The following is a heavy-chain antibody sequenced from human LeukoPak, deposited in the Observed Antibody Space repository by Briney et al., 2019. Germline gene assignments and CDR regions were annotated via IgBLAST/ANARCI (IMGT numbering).Heavy chain of an antibody. V-gene: IGHV3-9*03. CDR1: GFTFHDYA. D-gene: IGHD6-6*01. Sequence: GGSLRLSCAASGFTFHDYAMHWVRQAPGKGLEWVSGISWNSGTIDYADSVKGRFTISRDNAKNSLYLQMNSLRPEDMALYYCAKGPTYSSSSLFDYWGQGILVAVSS. CDR2: ISWNSGTI. CDR3: AKGPTYSSSSLFDY. J-gene: IGHJ4*02.